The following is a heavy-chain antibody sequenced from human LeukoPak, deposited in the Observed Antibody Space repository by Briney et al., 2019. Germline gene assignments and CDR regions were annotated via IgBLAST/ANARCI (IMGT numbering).Heavy chain of an antibody. CDR2: INPNSGGT. Sequence: GXEXXXRINPNSGGTNYAQKFQGRVTMTRDTSISTAYMELSRLRSDDTAVYYCARGSSYSSGWIDYWGQGTLVTVSS. D-gene: IGHD6-19*01. CDR3: ARGSSYSSGWIDY. V-gene: IGHV1-2*06. J-gene: IGHJ4*02.